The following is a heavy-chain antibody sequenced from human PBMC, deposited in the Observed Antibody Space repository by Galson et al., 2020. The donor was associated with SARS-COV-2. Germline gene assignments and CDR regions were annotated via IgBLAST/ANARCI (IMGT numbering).Heavy chain of an antibody. D-gene: IGHD3-10*01. Sequence: ASVKVSCKASGYTFTSYGISWVRQAPGQGLEWMGWISAYNGNTNYAQKLQGRVTMTTDTSTSTAYMELRSLRSDDTAVYYCARDLLWFGESPDYYYGMDVWGQGTTVTVSS. CDR2: ISAYNGNT. J-gene: IGHJ6*02. V-gene: IGHV1-18*01. CDR3: ARDLLWFGESPDYYYGMDV. CDR1: GYTFTSYG.